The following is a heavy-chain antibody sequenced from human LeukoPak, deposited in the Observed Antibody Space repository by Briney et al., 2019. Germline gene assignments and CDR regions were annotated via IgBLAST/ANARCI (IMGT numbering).Heavy chain of an antibody. CDR3: ARHEIVVVPAATHYYYYYYMDV. D-gene: IGHD2-2*01. V-gene: IGHV5-51*01. CDR2: IYPGDSDT. J-gene: IGHJ6*03. Sequence: GESLKISCKGSGYSFTSYWIGWVRQMPGKGLEWMGIIYPGDSDTRYSPSFQGQVTISADKSISTAYLRWSSLKASDTAMYYCARHEIVVVPAATHYYYYYYMDVWGKGTTVTVSS. CDR1: GYSFTSYW.